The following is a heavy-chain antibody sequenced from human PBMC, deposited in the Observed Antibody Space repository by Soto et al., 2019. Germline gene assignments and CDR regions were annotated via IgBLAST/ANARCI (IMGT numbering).Heavy chain of an antibody. J-gene: IGHJ5*02. D-gene: IGHD2-15*01. CDR2: INPSGGGT. V-gene: IGHV1-46*01. CDR1: GYTFSSYY. Sequence: QVQLVQSGAEVKKPGASVQLSCKASGYTFSSYYIFWVRQAPGQGLEWMGIINPSGGGTTYAQNFQGRLTMTSDTSTSTVYREMSSLRSEDTAVYYCAREVEMGYFSAGTCLHWFDPWGQGTRVTVSS. CDR3: AREVEMGYFSAGTCLHWFDP.